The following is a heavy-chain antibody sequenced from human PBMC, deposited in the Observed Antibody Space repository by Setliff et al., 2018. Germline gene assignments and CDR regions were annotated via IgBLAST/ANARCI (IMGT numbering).Heavy chain of an antibody. CDR1: GGSFSGYY. Sequence: SETLSLTCAVYGGSFSGYYWSWIRQPPGKGLEWIGEINHSGSTNYNPSLKSRVTISVDTSKNQFSLKLSSVTAADTAVYYCARARKTFGIAAAGRGWFDPWGQGTLVTVSS. D-gene: IGHD6-13*01. V-gene: IGHV4-34*01. CDR3: ARARKTFGIAAAGRGWFDP. J-gene: IGHJ5*02. CDR2: INHSGST.